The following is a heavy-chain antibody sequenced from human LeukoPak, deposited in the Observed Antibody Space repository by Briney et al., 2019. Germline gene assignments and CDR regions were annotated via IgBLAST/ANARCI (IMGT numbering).Heavy chain of an antibody. J-gene: IGHJ6*02. CDR1: GGSISSYY. CDR3: AREGPDRTYGMDV. Sequence: SETLSLTCTVSGGSISSYYWSWIRQPPGQGLEWIGYIYYSGSTNYNPSLKSRVTISVDTTKNQFSLKLSSVTAADTAVYYCAREGPDRTYGMDVWGQGTTVTVSS. V-gene: IGHV4-59*01. CDR2: IYYSGST.